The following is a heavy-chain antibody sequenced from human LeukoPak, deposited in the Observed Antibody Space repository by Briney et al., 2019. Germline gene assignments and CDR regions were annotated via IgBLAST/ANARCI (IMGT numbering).Heavy chain of an antibody. J-gene: IGHJ6*03. CDR1: GGSITSGGYY. CDR3: ASTDGDYYHYYYYYMDV. CDR2: IYSSGST. V-gene: IGHV4-31*03. D-gene: IGHD4-17*01. Sequence: SETLSLTCTVSGGSITSGGYYWSWIRQLPGKGLEWIGYIYSSGSTFYDPSLQSRVSISVDTSRNQFSLKLSSVTAADTAIYYCASTDGDYYHYYYYYMDVWGNGTTVTVSS.